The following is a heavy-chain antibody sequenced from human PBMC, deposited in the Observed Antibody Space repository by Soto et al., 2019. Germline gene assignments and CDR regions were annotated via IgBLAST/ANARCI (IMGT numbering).Heavy chain of an antibody. J-gene: IGHJ5*02. CDR2: IIPIFGTA. CDR1: RWTFGSYA. D-gene: IGHD2-2*01. CDR3: ARASPGLVPAAWGFEP. Sequence: SLKVSCKASRWTFGSYAISWVRQAPGQGLEWMGGIIPIFGTANYAQKFQGRVTITADKSTSTAYMELSSLRSEDTAVYYCARASPGLVPAAWGFEPWGQGTLVTVSS. V-gene: IGHV1-69*06.